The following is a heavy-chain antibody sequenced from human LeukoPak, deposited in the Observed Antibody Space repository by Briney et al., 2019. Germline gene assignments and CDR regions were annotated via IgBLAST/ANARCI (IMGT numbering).Heavy chain of an antibody. Sequence: GGSLRLSCAASGFTFSSYGMHWVRQAPGKGLEWVAFIRYDGSNKYYADSVKGRFTISRDNAKNSLYLQMNSLRAEDTAVYYCASEGSYFHYYYYMDVWGKGTTVTVSS. CDR1: GFTFSSYG. CDR2: IRYDGSNK. CDR3: ASEGSYFHYYYYMDV. J-gene: IGHJ6*03. D-gene: IGHD1-26*01. V-gene: IGHV3-30*02.